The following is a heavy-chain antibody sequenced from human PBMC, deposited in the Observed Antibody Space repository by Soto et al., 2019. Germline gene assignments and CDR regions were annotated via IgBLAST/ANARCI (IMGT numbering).Heavy chain of an antibody. CDR1: GGSFSGYY. CDR3: ARGFKLRGSSWSDSYYYYYGMDV. Sequence: ETLSLTCAVYGGSFSGYYWSWIRQPPGKGLEWIGEINHSGSTNYNPSPKSRVTISVDTSKNQFSLKLSSVTAADTAVYYCARGFKLRGSSWSDSYYYYYGMDVWGQGTTVTVS. J-gene: IGHJ6*02. D-gene: IGHD6-13*01. V-gene: IGHV4-34*01. CDR2: INHSGST.